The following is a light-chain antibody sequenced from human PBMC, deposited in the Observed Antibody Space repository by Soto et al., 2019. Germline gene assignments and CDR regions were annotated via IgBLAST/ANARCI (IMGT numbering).Light chain of an antibody. V-gene: IGLV1-40*01. CDR1: SSNIGAGHD. J-gene: IGLJ1*01. Sequence: QSALTQPPSVSGAPGQRVTISCTGSSSNIGAGHDVHWYQQLPGTAPKLLIYGNSNRPSGVPDRFSGSKSGTSASLAITGLQAEDEADYYCQSYDRSLSGSRVFGAGTKVT. CDR2: GNS. CDR3: QSYDRSLSGSRV.